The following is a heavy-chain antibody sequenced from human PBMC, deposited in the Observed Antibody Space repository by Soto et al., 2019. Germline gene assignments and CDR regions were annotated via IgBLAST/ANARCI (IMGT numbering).Heavy chain of an antibody. CDR1: GGSFSGYC. CDR3: VVVPAARGYYYYGMDV. D-gene: IGHD2-2*01. CDR2: INHSGST. Sequence: LEILSLTCAVYGGSFSGYCWSWIRQPPGKGLEWIGEINHSGSTNYNPSLKSRVTISVDTSKNQFSLKLSSVTAADTAVYYCVVVPAARGYYYYGMDVWGQGTTVTVSS. V-gene: IGHV4-34*01. J-gene: IGHJ6*02.